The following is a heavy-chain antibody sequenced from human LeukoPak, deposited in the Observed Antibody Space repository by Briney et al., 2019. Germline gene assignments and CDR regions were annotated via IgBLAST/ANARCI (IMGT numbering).Heavy chain of an antibody. V-gene: IGHV3-49*04. CDR2: IRGKAFGGKA. Sequence: GGALRLSCSASGFTIGDYPMTWVRQAPGVGVEWVGFIRGKAFGGKAHYAAPVEGRFTISREDSKSIASLQLNSLKAEDTAVYYCTRRNTADAFNIWGHATMVTVSS. CDR3: TRRNTADAFNI. J-gene: IGHJ3*02. D-gene: IGHD5-18*01. CDR1: GFTIGDYP.